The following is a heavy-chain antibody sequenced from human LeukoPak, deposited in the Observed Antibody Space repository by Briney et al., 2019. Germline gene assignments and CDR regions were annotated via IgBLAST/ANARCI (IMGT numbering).Heavy chain of an antibody. J-gene: IGHJ4*02. CDR1: GGSISSGGYS. CDR3: ARYVPVKTGTTRSSFDF. CDR2: IYYSGST. V-gene: IGHV4-30-4*07. Sequence: PSETLSLTCAVSGGSISSGGYSWSWIRQPPGKGLEWIGYIYYSGSTYYNPSLKSRVTISVDTSKNQFSLNLRSVTAADTAVYYCARYVPVKTGTTRSSFDFWGQGTLVTVSS. D-gene: IGHD1-1*01.